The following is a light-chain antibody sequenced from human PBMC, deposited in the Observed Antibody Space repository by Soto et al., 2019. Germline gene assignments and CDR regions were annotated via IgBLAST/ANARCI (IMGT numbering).Light chain of an antibody. CDR3: QQYNNWPPLT. CDR2: DAS. J-gene: IGKJ4*01. V-gene: IGKV3-15*01. CDR1: QSVSSN. Sequence: EIVMTQSPATLSVSPGERATLSCRASQSVSSNLAWYQQKPGQAPRLLIYDASTRATGIPARFSGSGSGTEFTLTISRLQSEDFAVYYCQQYNNWPPLTFGGGTKVEIK.